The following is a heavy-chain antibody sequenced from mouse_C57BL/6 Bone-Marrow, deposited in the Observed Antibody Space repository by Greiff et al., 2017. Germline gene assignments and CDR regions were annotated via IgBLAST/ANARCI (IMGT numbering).Heavy chain of an antibody. D-gene: IGHD2-1*01. CDR1: GYTFTSYW. CDR3: AIKGNPLARDY. V-gene: IGHV1-74*01. CDR2: IHPSDSDT. Sequence: QVQLQQPGAELVKPGASVKVSCKASGYTFTSYWMHWVKQRPGQGLEWIGRIHPSDSDTNYNQKFQGKATLTVDKSSSTAYMQLSSLTSEDSAVYYCAIKGNPLARDYWGQGTSVTVSS. J-gene: IGHJ4*01.